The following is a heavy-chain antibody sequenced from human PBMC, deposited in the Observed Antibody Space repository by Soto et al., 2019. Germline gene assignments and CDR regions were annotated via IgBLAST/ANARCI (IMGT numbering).Heavy chain of an antibody. J-gene: IGHJ6*02. CDR1: GGPYNSFA. Sequence: SVKVSCKASGGPYNSFAISWVRQAPGQELEWIGGIIPVFGTATYAQKFKGRVTITAEESTSTAYMELSSLTSEDTAVYYCARFLGGAGSYYDGQNYNYYNGMDVWGQGTTVTVS. CDR3: ARFLGGAGSYYDGQNYNYYNGMDV. D-gene: IGHD3-10*01. V-gene: IGHV1-69*13. CDR2: IIPVFGTA.